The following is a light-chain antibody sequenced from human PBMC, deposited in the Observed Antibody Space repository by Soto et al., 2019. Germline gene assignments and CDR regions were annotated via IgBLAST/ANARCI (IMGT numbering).Light chain of an antibody. CDR3: QQRSNWPFLT. V-gene: IGKV1-5*01. Sequence: DIQMTQSPSTLSASVGDRVTITCRASQSISSWLAWYQQKPGKAPKLLIYDASNRATGIPARFSGSGSGTDFTLTISSLEPEDFAVYYCQQRSNWPFLTFGGGTKVDIK. CDR1: QSISSW. CDR2: DAS. J-gene: IGKJ4*01.